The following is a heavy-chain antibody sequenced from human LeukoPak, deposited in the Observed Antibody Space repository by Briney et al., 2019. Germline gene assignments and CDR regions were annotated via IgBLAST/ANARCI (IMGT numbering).Heavy chain of an antibody. CDR2: INHSGST. Sequence: PSETLSLTCAVYGGSFSGYYWSWIRQPPGKGLEWIGEINHSGSTNYNPSLKSRVTISVDTSKNQFSLKLSSVTAADTAVYYCARGEYSSGWYEWGQGTLVTVSS. J-gene: IGHJ4*02. D-gene: IGHD6-19*01. CDR3: ARGEYSSGWYE. V-gene: IGHV4-34*01. CDR1: GGSFSGYY.